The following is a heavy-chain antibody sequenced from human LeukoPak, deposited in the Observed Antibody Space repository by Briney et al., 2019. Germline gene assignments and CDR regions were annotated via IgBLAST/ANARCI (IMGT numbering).Heavy chain of an antibody. CDR2: IRTKSYGGTT. D-gene: IGHD6-19*01. CDR1: GFTFGDYA. V-gene: IGHV3-49*04. J-gene: IGHJ4*02. CDR3: TRDEAVAVSRYFDC. Sequence: GGSLRLSCSASGFTFGDYAMSWVRQAPGNGLEWVGFIRTKSYGGTTECAASVQGRFTISRDDSKSVAYLQMNSLKTEDTAVYYCTRDEAVAVSRYFDCWGQGTLVTVSS.